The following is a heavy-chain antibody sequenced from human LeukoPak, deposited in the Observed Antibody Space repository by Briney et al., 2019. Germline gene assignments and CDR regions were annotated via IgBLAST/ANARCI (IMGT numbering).Heavy chain of an antibody. D-gene: IGHD1-7*01. CDR1: GGSISSSSYY. Sequence: SETLSLTCIVPGGSISSSSYYWAWIRPSPGKGLEWIGTFSSGGSAYYNPSLTSRVSISKDTSDNQFSLRLYSVTAADTAVYYCARKQTGTMYDVWGQGTQVTVSS. J-gene: IGHJ4*02. CDR2: FSSGGSA. CDR3: ARKQTGTMYDV. V-gene: IGHV4-39*07.